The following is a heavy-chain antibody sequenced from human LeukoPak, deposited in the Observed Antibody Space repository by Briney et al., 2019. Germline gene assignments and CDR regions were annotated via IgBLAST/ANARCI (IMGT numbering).Heavy chain of an antibody. J-gene: IGHJ4*02. Sequence: GGSLRLSCAASGFTFSSYSVNWVRQAPGKGLEWVSYISSSSSTIYYADSVKGRFTISRDNAKNSLYLQMNSLRAEDTAVYYCARVAVAGIRSYYFDYWGQGTLVTVSS. D-gene: IGHD6-19*01. CDR1: GFTFSSYS. CDR3: ARVAVAGIRSYYFDY. V-gene: IGHV3-48*04. CDR2: ISSSSSTI.